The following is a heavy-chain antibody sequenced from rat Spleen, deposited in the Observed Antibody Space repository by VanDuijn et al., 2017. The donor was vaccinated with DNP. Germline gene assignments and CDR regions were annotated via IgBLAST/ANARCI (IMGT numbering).Heavy chain of an antibody. CDR3: ARGLNYGGYNYYWYFDF. CDR2: ISYSGST. V-gene: IGHV3-1*01. J-gene: IGHJ1*01. D-gene: IGHD1-11*01. Sequence: EVQLQESGPGLVKPSQSLSLTCSVTGFSITRSYRWNWIRKFPGSKLEWMGYISYSGSTGYNPSPKSRISITRDTSKNQFFLQLNSITTEDTATYYCARGLNYGGYNYYWYFDFWGPGTMVTVSS. CDR1: GFSITRSY.